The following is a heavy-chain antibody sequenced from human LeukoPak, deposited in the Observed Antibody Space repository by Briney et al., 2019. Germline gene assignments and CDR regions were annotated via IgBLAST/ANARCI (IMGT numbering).Heavy chain of an antibody. D-gene: IGHD6-19*01. V-gene: IGHV4-39*07. J-gene: IGHJ1*01. CDR3: ARGYSGWYGAEYFQH. Sequence: PSETLSLTCTVSGGSISSSNYYWGWIRQPPGRGLEWIGSIYYSGSTYYNPSPKSRVTISVDTSKNQFSLKLSSVTAADTAVYYCARGYSGWYGAEYFQHWGQGTLVTVSS. CDR2: IYYSGST. CDR1: GGSISSSNYY.